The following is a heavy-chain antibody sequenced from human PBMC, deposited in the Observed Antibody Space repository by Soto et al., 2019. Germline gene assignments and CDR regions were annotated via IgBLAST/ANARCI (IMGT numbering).Heavy chain of an antibody. D-gene: IGHD1-1*01. CDR3: ASRHEREHAFDV. J-gene: IGHJ3*01. CDR2: PYDLDGS. V-gene: IGHV3-53*01. CDR1: GLSISCKKY. Sequence: DVQMVESGGGLIQPGESLRLSCAAFGLSISCKKYVAWVRQAPGKGLVWVSAPYDLDGSFYADSVTGRFTTSSDSSKTTVYLQMNDLRPDETAVYYWASRHEREHAFDVWGQGTTVTISS.